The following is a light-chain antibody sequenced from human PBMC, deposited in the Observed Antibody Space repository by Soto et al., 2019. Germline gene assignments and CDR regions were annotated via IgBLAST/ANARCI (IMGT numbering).Light chain of an antibody. V-gene: IGKV3-11*01. Sequence: EIVLTQSPATLSLSPGERATLSCRASQSVDRYLAWYQQKPGQAPRLLIYDASNRATGIPARFSGSGSGTDFTLTISSLEPEDFALYYCQQRRNWPLTFGQGTRLEMK. J-gene: IGKJ5*01. CDR2: DAS. CDR3: QQRRNWPLT. CDR1: QSVDRY.